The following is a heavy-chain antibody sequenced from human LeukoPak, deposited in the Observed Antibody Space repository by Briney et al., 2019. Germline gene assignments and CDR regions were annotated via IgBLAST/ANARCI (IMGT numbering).Heavy chain of an antibody. D-gene: IGHD3-10*01. V-gene: IGHV5-10-1*01. CDR2: IDPSDSYT. J-gene: IGHJ4*02. Sequence: GESLKISCKGSGYSFTSYWISWVRQMPGKGLEWMGRIDPSDSYTNYSPSFQGHVTISADKSISTAYLQWSSPKASDTAMYYCAAHVWFGELPWGQGTLVTVSS. CDR1: GYSFTSYW. CDR3: AAHVWFGELP.